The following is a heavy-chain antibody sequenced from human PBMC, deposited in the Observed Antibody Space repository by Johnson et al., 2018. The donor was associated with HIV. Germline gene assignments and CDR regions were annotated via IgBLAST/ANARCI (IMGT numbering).Heavy chain of an antibody. Sequence: EQLVECGGGLIQPGGSLRLSCAASEFTVSSNYMSWVRTAPGKGLEWVSVIYSGGSTYYADSVQGRFTISRDTSKNMVYLQINSLRPEDTSVYYCASYGRDLVTRGSFDVWGQGTVVTVSS. J-gene: IGHJ3*01. V-gene: IGHV3-66*03. CDR1: EFTVSSNY. D-gene: IGHD3-10*02. CDR3: ASYGRDLVTRGSFDV. CDR2: IYSGGST.